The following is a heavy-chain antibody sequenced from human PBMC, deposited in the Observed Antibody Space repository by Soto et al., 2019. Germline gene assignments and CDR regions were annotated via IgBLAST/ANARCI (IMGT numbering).Heavy chain of an antibody. J-gene: IGHJ4*02. Sequence: GGSLRLSCGAAGFTFSGYGMHWVRQDPGKGLVWVSRINSDGSSTSYADSVKGRFTISRDNAKNTLYLQMNSLRAEDTAVYYCARDPHYFYDSTGYYDYWGQGTLVTVSS. CDR3: ARDPHYFYDSTGYYDY. V-gene: IGHV3-74*01. CDR1: GFTFSGYG. CDR2: INSDGSST. D-gene: IGHD3-22*01.